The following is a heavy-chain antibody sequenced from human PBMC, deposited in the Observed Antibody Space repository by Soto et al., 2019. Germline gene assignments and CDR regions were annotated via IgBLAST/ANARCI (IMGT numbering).Heavy chain of an antibody. CDR3: GRDTTAGPYYFDN. CDR1: GFTFYSYS. V-gene: IGHV3-48*02. J-gene: IGHJ4*02. CDR2: ISSSSSTI. Sequence: PGGSMRLSCAASGFTFYSYSMNWVRQAPGKGLEWVSYISSSSSTIYYADSVKGRFTISRDNAKNSLYLQMNSLRDEDTAVYYCGRDTTAGPYYFDNWGQGTLVTVSS. D-gene: IGHD6-13*01.